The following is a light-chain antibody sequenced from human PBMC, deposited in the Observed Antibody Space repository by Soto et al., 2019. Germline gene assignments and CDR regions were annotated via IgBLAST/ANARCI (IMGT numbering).Light chain of an antibody. V-gene: IGLV1-44*01. Sequence: QSVLTQPPSASGTPGQRITISCSGSSSNIGSHTVNWYQQLPGATPKVLIYNRNERPSGVPDRFSGFKSGSSASLAISSLQPEDEAHYYCAAWDDSLNGPRFGGGTQLTVL. CDR1: SSNIGSHT. CDR2: NRN. J-gene: IGLJ7*01. CDR3: AAWDDSLNGPR.